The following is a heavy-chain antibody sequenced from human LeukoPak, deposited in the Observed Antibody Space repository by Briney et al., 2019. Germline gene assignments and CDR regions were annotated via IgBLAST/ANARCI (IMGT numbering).Heavy chain of an antibody. J-gene: IGHJ5*02. CDR1: GGSFSGYY. V-gene: IGHV4-34*01. CDR3: ARAHIRITIFGVVIRWFDP. CDR2: INHSGST. Sequence: SETLSLTCAVYGGSFSGYYWSWIRQPPGKGLEWIGEINHSGSTNYNPSLKSRVTTSVDTSKNQFSLKLSSVTAADTAVYYCARAHIRITIFGVVIRWFDPWGQGTLVTVSS. D-gene: IGHD3-3*01.